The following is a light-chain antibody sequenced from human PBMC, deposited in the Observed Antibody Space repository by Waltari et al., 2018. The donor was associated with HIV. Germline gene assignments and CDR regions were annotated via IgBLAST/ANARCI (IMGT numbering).Light chain of an antibody. Sequence: QAVVTQEPSLTVSPGGTVTLTCGSSTGHVNSGHHPYWFQHRPGQAPRTLIYDTTNKHSWTPARFSGSLLGGKAALTLSGAQPEDEAEYYCLLSYAGPRPWVFGGGTKVTVL. J-gene: IGLJ3*02. CDR3: LLSYAGPRPWV. V-gene: IGLV7-46*01. CDR2: DTT. CDR1: TGHVNSGHH.